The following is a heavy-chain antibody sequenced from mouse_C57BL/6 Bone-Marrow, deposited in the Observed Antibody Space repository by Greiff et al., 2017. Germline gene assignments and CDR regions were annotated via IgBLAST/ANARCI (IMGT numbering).Heavy chain of an antibody. J-gene: IGHJ4*01. Sequence: EVKLQESGPGLVKPSQSLSLTCSVTGYSITSGYYWNWIRQFPGNKLEWMGYISYDGSNNYNPSLKNRISITRDTSKNQFFLKLNSVTTEDTATYYCARGGTTVVDYYAMDYWGQGTSVTVSS. CDR3: ARGGTTVVDYYAMDY. V-gene: IGHV3-6*01. CDR2: ISYDGSN. D-gene: IGHD1-1*01. CDR1: GYSITSGYY.